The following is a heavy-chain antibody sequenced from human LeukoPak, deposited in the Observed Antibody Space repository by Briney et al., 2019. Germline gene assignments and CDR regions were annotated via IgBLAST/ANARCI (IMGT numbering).Heavy chain of an antibody. J-gene: IGHJ5*02. D-gene: IGHD3-3*01. V-gene: IGHV4-30-4*08. Sequence: RSSQTLSLTCTVSGGSISSGGYYWSWIRQHPGKGLEWIGYIYYSGSTYYNPSLKSRVTISVDTSKNQFSLKLSSVTAADTAVYYCARVNMNDFWSGPTHNWFDPWGQGTLVTVSS. CDR3: ARVNMNDFWSGPTHNWFDP. CDR1: GGSISSGGYY. CDR2: IYYSGST.